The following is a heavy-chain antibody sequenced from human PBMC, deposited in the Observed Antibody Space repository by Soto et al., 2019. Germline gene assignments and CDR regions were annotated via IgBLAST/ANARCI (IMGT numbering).Heavy chain of an antibody. Sequence: QLQLVQSGAEVKKPGASVKVSCKASGYTFTSYDINWVRQATGQGLEWMGWMNPNSGNTGYAQKFQGRVTITRNTSIRTPYMALSSLRSEDTAVYYCARETTGTNSMDVWGQGTTVTVSS. CDR2: MNPNSGNT. D-gene: IGHD1-1*01. V-gene: IGHV1-8*01. CDR1: GYTFTSYD. CDR3: ARETTGTNSMDV. J-gene: IGHJ6*02.